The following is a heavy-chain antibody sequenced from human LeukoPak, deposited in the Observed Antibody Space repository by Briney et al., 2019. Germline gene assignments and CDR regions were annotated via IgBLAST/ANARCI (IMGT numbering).Heavy chain of an antibody. V-gene: IGHV1-8*03. CDR1: GYTSTSYD. CDR2: MNPNSGNT. CDR3: ARGRSHYYWYYYMDV. J-gene: IGHJ6*03. Sequence: APVKVSCKASGYTSTSYDINWVRQATGQGLEWMGWMNPNSGNTGYAQKFQGRVTITRNTSISTAYMELSSLRSEDTAVYYCARGRSHYYWYYYMDVWGKGTTVTVSS.